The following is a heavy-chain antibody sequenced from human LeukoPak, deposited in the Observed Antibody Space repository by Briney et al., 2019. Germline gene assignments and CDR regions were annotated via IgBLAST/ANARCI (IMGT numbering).Heavy chain of an antibody. CDR3: AKGAGPYCSSTSCVGAFDI. V-gene: IGHV3-30*02. Sequence: GGSLRLSCAAPGFTFSSYGMHWVRQAPGKGLEWVAFIRYDGSNKYYADSVKGRFTISRDNSKNTLYLQMNSLRAEDTAVYYCAKGAGPYCSSTSCVGAFDIWGQGTMVTVSS. CDR1: GFTFSSYG. D-gene: IGHD2-2*01. CDR2: IRYDGSNK. J-gene: IGHJ3*02.